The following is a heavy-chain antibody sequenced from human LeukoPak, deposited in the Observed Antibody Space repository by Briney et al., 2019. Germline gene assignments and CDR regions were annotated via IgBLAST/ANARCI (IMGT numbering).Heavy chain of an antibody. CDR3: AKDLIVGATFGFDY. D-gene: IGHD1-26*01. J-gene: IGHJ4*02. V-gene: IGHV3-30*18. CDR2: ISYDGSNK. Sequence: PGGSLRLSCVASEFTFRSYDMHWVRQAPGKGLEWVAVISYDGSNKDYADSVKGRFTISRDNTRNTLFLQMNSLRAEDTAVYYCAKDLIVGATFGFDYWGQGTLVTVSS. CDR1: EFTFRSYD.